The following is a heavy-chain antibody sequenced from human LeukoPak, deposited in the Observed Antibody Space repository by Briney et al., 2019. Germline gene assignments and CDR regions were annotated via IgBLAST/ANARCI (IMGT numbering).Heavy chain of an antibody. CDR3: ASNYYDSSGYQFVGAFDI. CDR2: TYHSGST. D-gene: IGHD3-22*01. Sequence: SETLSLTCAVYGGSFSGYYWSWIRQPPGKGLEWIGETYHSGSTNYNPSLKSRVTISVDKSKNQFSLKLSSVTAADTAVYYCASNYYDSSGYQFVGAFDIWGQGTMVTVSS. J-gene: IGHJ3*02. V-gene: IGHV4-34*01. CDR1: GGSFSGYY.